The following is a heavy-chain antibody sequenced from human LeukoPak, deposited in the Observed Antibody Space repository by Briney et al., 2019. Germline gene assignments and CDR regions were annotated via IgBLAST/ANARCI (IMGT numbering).Heavy chain of an antibody. CDR1: GGSINSGGYY. D-gene: IGHD6-13*01. CDR2: IYYSGST. Sequence: PSETLSLTCTVSGGSINSGGYYWSWIRQPPGKGLEWIGYIYYSGSTNYNPSLKSRVTISVDTSKNQFSLKLSSVTAADTAVYYCARDSSSSSRYYYYGMDVWGQGTTVTVSS. CDR3: ARDSSSSSRYYYYGMDV. V-gene: IGHV4-61*08. J-gene: IGHJ6*02.